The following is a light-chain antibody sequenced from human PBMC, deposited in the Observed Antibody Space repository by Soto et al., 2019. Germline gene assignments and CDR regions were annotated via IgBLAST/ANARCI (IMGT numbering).Light chain of an antibody. V-gene: IGLV2-14*01. CDR1: SSDVGYYNY. Sequence: QSALTQPASVSGSPGQSIAISCTGTSSDVGYYNYVSWYQQHPGKAPKLIIYEVSNRPSGASNRFSASKSVNTASLTISGLQAEDEADYYCTSYTTTDTFVFGTGTKVTVL. CDR3: TSYTTTDTFV. J-gene: IGLJ1*01. CDR2: EVS.